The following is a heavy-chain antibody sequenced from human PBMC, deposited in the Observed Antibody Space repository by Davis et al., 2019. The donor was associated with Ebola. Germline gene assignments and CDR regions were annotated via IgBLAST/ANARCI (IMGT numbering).Heavy chain of an antibody. CDR1: GFTFSSYG. V-gene: IGHV3-33*01. CDR2: IWYDGSNK. Sequence: GESLKISCASSGFTFSSYGMHWVRQAQGKGLEWAAVIWYDGSNKYYADSVKGRFTISRDNSKNTLYLQMNSLRAEDTAVYYCARGDYYDSSGYLDYWGQGTLVTVSS. J-gene: IGHJ4*02. CDR3: ARGDYYDSSGYLDY. D-gene: IGHD3-22*01.